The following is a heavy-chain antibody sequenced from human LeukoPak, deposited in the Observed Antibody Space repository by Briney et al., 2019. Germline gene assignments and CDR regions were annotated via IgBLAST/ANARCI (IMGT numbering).Heavy chain of an antibody. CDR3: AKDRGEYYDILTGYYPRLYYMDV. J-gene: IGHJ6*03. V-gene: IGHV3-23*01. Sequence: PGGSLRLSCAASGFTFSTYAMSWVRQAPGKWLQWVSAISDSGGNTYYADSVKGRFTISRDNSKNSLSLQMNSLRAEDTAIYYCAKDRGEYYDILTGYYPRLYYMDVWGKGTTVTISS. D-gene: IGHD3-9*01. CDR2: ISDSGGNT. CDR1: GFTFSTYA.